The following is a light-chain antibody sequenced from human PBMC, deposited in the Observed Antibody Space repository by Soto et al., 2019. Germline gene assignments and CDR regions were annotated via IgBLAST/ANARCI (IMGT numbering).Light chain of an antibody. CDR3: QQYGRSPPFT. Sequence: EIVLTQSPGTLSLSPGERATLSCRASQTVSSTYIAWYQQSPGQPPMLLIYGASSRATGIPDRFSGSGSGTDFTLTISRLEPEDFAVYFCQQYGRSPPFTFGQGTKVEIK. CDR1: QTVSSTY. V-gene: IGKV3-20*01. CDR2: GAS. J-gene: IGKJ2*01.